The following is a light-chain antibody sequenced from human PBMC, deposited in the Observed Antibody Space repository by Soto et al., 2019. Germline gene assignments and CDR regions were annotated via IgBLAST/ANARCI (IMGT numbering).Light chain of an antibody. Sequence: QSALTQPPSASGSPGQAVTISCTGTSSDIGAYNYVYWYQQHPGKAPKLLIYEVSKRPSGVPDRFSASKSGNTASLTVSGLQAEDEADYYCSSYVGSNNPVFGGGTKLTVL. J-gene: IGLJ2*01. CDR3: SSYVGSNNPV. V-gene: IGLV2-8*01. CDR2: EVS. CDR1: SSDIGAYNY.